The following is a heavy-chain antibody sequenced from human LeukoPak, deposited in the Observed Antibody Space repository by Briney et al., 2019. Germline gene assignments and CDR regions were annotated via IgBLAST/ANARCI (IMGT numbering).Heavy chain of an antibody. J-gene: IGHJ3*02. D-gene: IGHD3-22*01. CDR2: IYSGGST. CDR1: GFTVSSNY. Sequence: GGSLRLSCAASGFTVSSNYMSWVRQAPGKGLEWVSVIYSGGSTYYADSVKGRFTISRDNSKNTLYLQMNSLRAEDTAVYYCAKDRDSSGYYYFFDAFDIWGQGTMVTVSS. CDR3: AKDRDSSGYYYFFDAFDI. V-gene: IGHV3-66*01.